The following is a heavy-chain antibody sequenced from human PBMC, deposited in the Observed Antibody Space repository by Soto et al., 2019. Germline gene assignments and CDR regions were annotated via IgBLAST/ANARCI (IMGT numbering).Heavy chain of an antibody. CDR2: IIPIHSIT. D-gene: IGHD2-2*01. CDR3: ATTPTYCSSSSCQAWFDP. J-gene: IGHJ5*02. Sequence: ALVKVSCKTFGYTFTSYGIGWARQAPGQGLEWMGRIIPIHSITNYGQQFQGRVTITADRSMRTAYVELSSLTFEDMAVYYCATTPTYCSSSSCQAWFDPWGQGTLVTVSS. CDR1: GYTFTSYG. V-gene: IGHV1-69*04.